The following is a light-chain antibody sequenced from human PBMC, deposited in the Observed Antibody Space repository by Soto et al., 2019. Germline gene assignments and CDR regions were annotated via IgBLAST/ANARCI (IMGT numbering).Light chain of an antibody. CDR1: SSDVGGYNY. V-gene: IGLV2-14*01. J-gene: IGLJ1*01. Sequence: QSALPQPASVSGSPGQSITISCTGTSSDVGGYNYVSWYQQHPGKAPKLMIYEVTNRPSGVSNRFSGSKSGNTASLTISGLQAEDEAYYYCSSYTSSNTHVFGTGTKLTVL. CDR2: EVT. CDR3: SSYTSSNTHV.